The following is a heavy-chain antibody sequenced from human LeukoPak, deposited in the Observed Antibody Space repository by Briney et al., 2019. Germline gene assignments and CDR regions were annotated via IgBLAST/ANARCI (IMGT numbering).Heavy chain of an antibody. CDR3: ARGVGVYYDSSGYTY. V-gene: IGHV3-21*01. CDR1: GFTFSSYS. CDR2: ISSSSSYI. Sequence: GGSLRLSCAASGFTFSSYSMNWVRQAPGKGLEWVSSISSSSSYIYYADSVKGRFTISRDNAKNSLYLRMNSLRAEDTAVYYCARGVGVYYDSSGYTYWGQGTLVTVSS. D-gene: IGHD3-22*01. J-gene: IGHJ4*02.